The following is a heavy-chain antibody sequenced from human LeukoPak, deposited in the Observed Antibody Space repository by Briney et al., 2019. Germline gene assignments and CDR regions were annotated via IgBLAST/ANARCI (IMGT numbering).Heavy chain of an antibody. CDR3: ARDHVSSSSGWFDP. J-gene: IGHJ5*02. Sequence: PGGSLRLSCAASGFTFSSYAMSWVRQAPGKGLEWVSTINGGGVNTHYADSVKGRFTISRDNSKNTLYLQMNSLRAEDTAVYYCARDHVSSSSGWFDPWGQGTLVTVSS. D-gene: IGHD6-6*01. CDR2: INGGGVNT. CDR1: GFTFSSYA. V-gene: IGHV3-23*01.